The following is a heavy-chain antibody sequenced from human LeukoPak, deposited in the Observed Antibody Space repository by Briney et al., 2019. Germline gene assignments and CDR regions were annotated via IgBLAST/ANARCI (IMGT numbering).Heavy chain of an antibody. CDR1: GSTFSSYG. CDR3: AKEYGYDYNYYYSMDV. V-gene: IGHV3-30*02. D-gene: IGHD5-18*01. J-gene: IGHJ6*03. CDR2: IRYDGSNN. Sequence: QTGGSLRLSCAASGSTFSSYGMHWVRQAPGKGLEWVAFIRYDGSNNYYADSVKGRFTVSRDNSKITLHLQINSLTAEDTAVHFCAKEYGYDYNYYYSMDVWGKGTTVTISS.